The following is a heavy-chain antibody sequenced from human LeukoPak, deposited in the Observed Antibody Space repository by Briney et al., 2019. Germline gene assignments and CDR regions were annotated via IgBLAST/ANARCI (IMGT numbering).Heavy chain of an antibody. CDR1: GYTFTAHY. D-gene: IGHD1-7*01. CDR2: INPDSGGT. Sequence: ASVKVSCMTSGYTFTAHYLHWVRQAPGQGLQWMGWINPDSGGTNYAQTFQGRVTMSSDTSVDTAYMELTSLTSDDSAVYYCARDLDNWNYDPFDYWGQGTLVTVSS. J-gene: IGHJ4*02. CDR3: ARDLDNWNYDPFDY. V-gene: IGHV1-2*02.